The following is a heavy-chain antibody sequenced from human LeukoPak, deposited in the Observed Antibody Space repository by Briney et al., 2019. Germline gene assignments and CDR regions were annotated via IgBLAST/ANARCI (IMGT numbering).Heavy chain of an antibody. V-gene: IGHV3-48*01. J-gene: IGHJ3*01. D-gene: IGHD1-1*01. Sequence: PGGSLRLSCAASGFTFRVYSMNWVRQAPGKGLEWVSYMTSDMRTIYYADSVKGRFTISRDNAQKSLYLQMNSLRAEDTAVYFCARSVEASFDAWGQGTMVTVSS. CDR1: GFTFRVYS. CDR3: ARSVEASFDA. CDR2: MTSDMRTI.